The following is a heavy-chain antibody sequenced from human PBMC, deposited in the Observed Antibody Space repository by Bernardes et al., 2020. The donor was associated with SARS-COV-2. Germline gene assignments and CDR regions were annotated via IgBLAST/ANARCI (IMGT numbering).Heavy chain of an antibody. J-gene: IGHJ6*02. CDR2: INPDGSTT. V-gene: IGHV3-74*01. D-gene: IGHD1-1*01. Sequence: GGSLRLSCAASGFTFNRYWMHWVRQTPGKGLVWVSRINPDGSTTDYADSVKGRFTISRDNAKNTVYLQMNSLRAEDTALYYCGTGGNGANGPGMDVWGQGTTVTVSS. CDR3: GTGGNGANGPGMDV. CDR1: GFTFNRYW.